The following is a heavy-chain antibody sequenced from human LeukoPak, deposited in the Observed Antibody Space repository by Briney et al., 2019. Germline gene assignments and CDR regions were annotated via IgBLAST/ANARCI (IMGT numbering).Heavy chain of an antibody. J-gene: IGHJ5*02. V-gene: IGHV3-49*03. CDR1: GFSFGDYA. D-gene: IGHD6-19*01. CDR2: IRSKTYGGTT. CDR3: SREKQWRFDT. Sequence: GGSLRLSCTASGFSFGDYAVSWFRRAPGKGLEWVSFIRSKTYGGTTEYAASVQGRFTISRDDSKNIAYLQMNSLKTEDTAVYYCSREKQWRFDTWGQGTLVTVSS.